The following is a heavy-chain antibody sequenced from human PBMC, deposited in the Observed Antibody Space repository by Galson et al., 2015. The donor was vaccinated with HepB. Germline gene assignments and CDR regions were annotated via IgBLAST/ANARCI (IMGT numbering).Heavy chain of an antibody. Sequence: SVKVSCKASGGTFSSYAISWVRQAPGRGLEWMGGIIPIFGTANYAQKFQGRVTITADESTSTAYMELSSLRSEDTAVYYCARDSGYCSGGSCYSVALNFDYWGQGTLVTVSS. D-gene: IGHD2-15*01. J-gene: IGHJ4*02. V-gene: IGHV1-69*13. CDR1: GGTFSSYA. CDR3: ARDSGYCSGGSCYSVALNFDY. CDR2: IIPIFGTA.